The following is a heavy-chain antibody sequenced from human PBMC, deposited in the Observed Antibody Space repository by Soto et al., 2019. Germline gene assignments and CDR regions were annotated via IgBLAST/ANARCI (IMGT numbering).Heavy chain of an antibody. J-gene: IGHJ5*02. CDR1: GGSVGSGSYY. D-gene: IGHD6-13*01. V-gene: IGHV4-61*01. CDR3: ARDPLIAAAGRGWFDP. CDR2: IYYSGST. Sequence: SETLSLTCTVSGGSVGSGSYYWSWIRQPPGKGLEWIGYIYYSGSTNYNPSLKSRVTVSVDTSKNQFSLKLSSVTAADTAVYYCARDPLIAAAGRGWFDPWGQGTLVSVS.